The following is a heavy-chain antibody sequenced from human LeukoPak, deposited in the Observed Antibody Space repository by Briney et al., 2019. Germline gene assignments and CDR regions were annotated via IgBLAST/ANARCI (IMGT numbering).Heavy chain of an antibody. D-gene: IGHD3-10*01. J-gene: IGHJ6*02. Sequence: GGSLRLSCAASGFTFSTYAMTWVRQAPGKGLEWVSSIRDSGGGTYYADSVKGRFTISRDNSKNTLFLQMDSLRAEDTAVYYCAKAYASGSYYNIRGMDVWGQGTTVTVSS. CDR1: GFTFSTYA. CDR3: AKAYASGSYYNIRGMDV. V-gene: IGHV3-23*01. CDR2: IRDSGGGT.